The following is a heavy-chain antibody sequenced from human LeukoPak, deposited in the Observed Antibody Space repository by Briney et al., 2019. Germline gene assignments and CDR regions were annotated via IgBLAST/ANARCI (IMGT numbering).Heavy chain of an antibody. Sequence: PGGSLRLSCAASGFAFSSYWMSWVRQAPGKGLEWVSFIYSGGATCYADSVRGRFTISRDSSKNTLYLQMNSLRVEDTAVYYCARVPGYSWGQGTLVTVSS. CDR1: GFAFSSYW. CDR2: IYSGGAT. D-gene: IGHD6-13*01. CDR3: ARVPGYS. J-gene: IGHJ4*02. V-gene: IGHV3-53*01.